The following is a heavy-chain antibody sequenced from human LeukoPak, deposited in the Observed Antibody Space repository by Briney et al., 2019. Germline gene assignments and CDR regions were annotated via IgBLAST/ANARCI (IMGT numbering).Heavy chain of an antibody. CDR1: GGSISSYY. CDR2: IYYSGST. V-gene: IGHV4-59*01. J-gene: IGHJ5*02. CDR3: ARDHVGWFDP. Sequence: SETLSLTCTVSGGSISSYYWSWIRQPPGKGLEWIEYIYYSGSTNYNPSLKSRVTISVDTSKNQFSLKLSSVTAADTAVYYCARDHVGWFDPWGQGTLVTVSS.